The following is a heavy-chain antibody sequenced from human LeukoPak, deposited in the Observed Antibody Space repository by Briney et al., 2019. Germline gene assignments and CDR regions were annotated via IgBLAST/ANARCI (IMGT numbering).Heavy chain of an antibody. CDR2: SYWDDDN. CDR1: GFSLTSRPVG. CDR3: AHRRDYNGDWDGGSFDF. Sequence: SGPALVEPTQTLTLTCSFSGFSLTSRPVGVGWIRQPPGKALEWLAFSYWDDDNRYRPSLRSRLTVMKDTSTNLVVLIMTNMDPADTGTYYCAHRRDYNGDWDGGSFDFRGQGIVVTVSS. V-gene: IGHV2-5*02. D-gene: IGHD2-21*02. J-gene: IGHJ4*02.